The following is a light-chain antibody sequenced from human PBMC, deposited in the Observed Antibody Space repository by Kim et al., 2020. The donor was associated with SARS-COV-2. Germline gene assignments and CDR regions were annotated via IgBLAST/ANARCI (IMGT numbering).Light chain of an antibody. Sequence: DIQMTQSPSSLSASVGDRVTITCQASQDISNYLNWFQQRPGKAPKLLISDSSNLEIGVPSRFSGSRSGTDFSFTISSLQPEDFATYYCQQYDNLPYTFGQGTKLEI. CDR1: QDISNY. CDR3: QQYDNLPYT. CDR2: DSS. J-gene: IGKJ2*01. V-gene: IGKV1-33*01.